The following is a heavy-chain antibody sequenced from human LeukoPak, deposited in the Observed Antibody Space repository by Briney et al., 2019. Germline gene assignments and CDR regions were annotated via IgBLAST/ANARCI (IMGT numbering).Heavy chain of an antibody. CDR1: GITSSDNF. Sequence: GGSLRLSCAASGITSSDNFMSWIRQAPGKGLEWISYISKGDGTTYYADTVKGRFTIPRDSAKKSVYLYMNSLRAEDTAVYYCASAVAAPDQDPPFDYWGQGTLVTVSS. CDR3: ASAVAAPDQDPPFDY. V-gene: IGHV3-11*01. J-gene: IGHJ4*02. CDR2: ISKGDGTT. D-gene: IGHD6-25*01.